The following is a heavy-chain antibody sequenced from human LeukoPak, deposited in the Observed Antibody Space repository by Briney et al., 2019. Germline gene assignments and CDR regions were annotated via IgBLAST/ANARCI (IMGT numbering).Heavy chain of an antibody. CDR2: TFHGSTWYR. Sequence: KTSQTLSLTCAISGDSVSTNNAAWNWIRQSPSRGLEWLGRTFHGSTWYREYAESVKGRIAINPDTSKNQFSLQLNSATPEDTAVYYCARGTGVSSSWSAWGQGILVTVSS. CDR1: GDSVSTNNAA. J-gene: IGHJ4*02. V-gene: IGHV6-1*01. CDR3: ARGTGVSSSWSA. D-gene: IGHD6-13*01.